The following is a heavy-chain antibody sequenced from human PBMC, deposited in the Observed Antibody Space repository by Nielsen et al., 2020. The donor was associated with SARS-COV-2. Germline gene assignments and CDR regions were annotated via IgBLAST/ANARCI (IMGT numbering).Heavy chain of an antibody. D-gene: IGHD3-16*01. CDR1: GFTFSNYG. V-gene: IGHV3-30*18. CDR2: IAYERSNI. Sequence: GGSLRLSCAAYGFTFSNYGMHWVRQAPGKGREWVAAIAYERSNIYYADSVKGRFTISRESSRTTLNLQMNSLRSEDTAVYYCAKAGVMITFGGDVDYFESWGQGTLVTVSS. CDR3: AKAGVMITFGGDVDYFES. J-gene: IGHJ4*02.